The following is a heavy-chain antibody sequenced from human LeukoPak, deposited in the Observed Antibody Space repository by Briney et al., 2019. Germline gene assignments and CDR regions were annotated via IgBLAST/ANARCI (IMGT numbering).Heavy chain of an antibody. CDR1: GGSFSNYY. CDR2: INDSGRT. CDR3: ARRWNYGRNYYIDV. Sequence: SETLSLTCAVDGGSFSNYYWGWIRQPPGNGLEWSGEINDSGRTNYNPSLMSRVTVSVDTSKNQFSLRLTSVTATDTAVYYCARRWNYGRNYYIDVWGNGATVSVSS. J-gene: IGHJ6*03. D-gene: IGHD1-7*01. V-gene: IGHV4-34*01.